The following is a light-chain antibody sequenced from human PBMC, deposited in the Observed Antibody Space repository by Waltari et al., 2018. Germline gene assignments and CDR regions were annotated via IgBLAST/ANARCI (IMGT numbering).Light chain of an antibody. CDR1: SSDVGYYNY. V-gene: IGLV2-14*03. CDR3: TSYTSSRTWV. Sequence: QSALTQPASVSGSPGQSITISCTGTSSDVGYYNYVSWYQQHPGQAPKVMIYDVTYRPSGVSNRFSGSKSGKTASLTISGLQAEDEADYYCTSYTSSRTWVFGGGTKVTVL. CDR2: DVT. J-gene: IGLJ3*02.